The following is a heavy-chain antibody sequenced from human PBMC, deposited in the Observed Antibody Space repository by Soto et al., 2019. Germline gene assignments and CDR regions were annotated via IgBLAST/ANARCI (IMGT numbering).Heavy chain of an antibody. CDR2: IKQDGSEK. D-gene: IGHD2-15*01. Sequence: VGSLRLSCAASGFTFSSYWMSWVRQAPGKGLEWVANIKQDGSEKYYVDSVKGRFTISRDNAKNSLFLQADSLRAEDTAVYYCTRGRYCTDASCYNGRFDPWGQGTLVTVSS. V-gene: IGHV3-7*01. CDR3: TRGRYCTDASCYNGRFDP. J-gene: IGHJ5*02. CDR1: GFTFSSYW.